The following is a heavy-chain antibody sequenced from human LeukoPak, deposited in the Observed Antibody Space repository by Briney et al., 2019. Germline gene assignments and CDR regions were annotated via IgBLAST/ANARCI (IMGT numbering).Heavy chain of an antibody. CDR2: IYVGDSDT. CDR1: GYRFTSHW. Sequence: HGESLKISCKGSGYRFTSHWIGWVRQTPGKGLEWIGIIYVGDSDTRYSPSFQGQVTISADKSISTAYLQWNSLKTSDTAMYYCARHSATYFDYWGQGALVTVAS. D-gene: IGHD6-19*01. J-gene: IGHJ4*02. V-gene: IGHV5-51*01. CDR3: ARHSATYFDY.